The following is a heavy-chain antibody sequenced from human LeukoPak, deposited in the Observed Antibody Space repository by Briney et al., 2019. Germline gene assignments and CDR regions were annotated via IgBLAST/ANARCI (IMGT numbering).Heavy chain of an antibody. J-gene: IGHJ4*02. CDR1: GFIFSSYG. V-gene: IGHV3-33*07. Sequence: PGRSLRLSCAASGFIFSSYGMYWVRQAPGKGLEWVAVIWNDGSAEFYADSVKGRFSISRDDSKNTVYLQMNSLRAEDTALYYCARDSRGGWSGYFDFWGQGTLATVSS. CDR2: IWNDGSAE. D-gene: IGHD6-19*01. CDR3: ARDSRGGWSGYFDF.